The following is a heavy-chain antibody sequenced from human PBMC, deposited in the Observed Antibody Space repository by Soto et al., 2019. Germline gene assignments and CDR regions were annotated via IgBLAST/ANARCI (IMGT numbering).Heavy chain of an antibody. CDR3: ARDLSRHGDYVDC. V-gene: IGHV3-21*01. D-gene: IGHD4-17*01. J-gene: IGHJ4*02. CDR2: ISSDSRYI. Sequence: PGGYLRLSCTDSGLFSTYSMNWVRQAPGKGLEWVSSISSDSRYIYYADSMKGRFTIYRDNAKKSLYLQMNSLRVEDTAVYYCARDLSRHGDYVDCWGQGTLVTVSS. CDR1: GLFSTYS.